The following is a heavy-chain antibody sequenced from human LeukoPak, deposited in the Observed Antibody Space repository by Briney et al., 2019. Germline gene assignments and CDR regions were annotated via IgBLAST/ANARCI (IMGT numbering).Heavy chain of an antibody. Sequence: GGSLRLSCAASGFTFSNYAMYWVRQAPGKGLEWVSAISGSGGSTYYADSVKGRFTISRDNSKNTLYLRMNSLRAEDTAVYYCAKDKWDFDYWGQGTLVTVSS. CDR1: GFTFSNYA. J-gene: IGHJ4*02. CDR2: ISGSGGST. CDR3: AKDKWDFDY. D-gene: IGHD1-26*01. V-gene: IGHV3-23*01.